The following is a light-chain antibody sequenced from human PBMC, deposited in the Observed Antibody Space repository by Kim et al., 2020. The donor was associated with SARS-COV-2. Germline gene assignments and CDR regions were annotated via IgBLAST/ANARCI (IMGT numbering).Light chain of an antibody. V-gene: IGLV3-9*01. CDR2: KDS. J-gene: IGLJ3*02. Sequence: SYELTQPLSVSVALGQTARITCAGNNIGSKNVHWYQQKPGLAPVLVMYKDSNRPSGIPERFSGSNSGNTATLTISRAQAGDEADYYCQVWDSSTRVFGGGTKLTVL. CDR3: QVWDSSTRV. CDR1: NIGSKN.